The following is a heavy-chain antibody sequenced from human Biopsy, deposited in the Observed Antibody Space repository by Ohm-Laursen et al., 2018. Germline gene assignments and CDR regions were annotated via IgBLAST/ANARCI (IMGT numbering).Heavy chain of an antibody. CDR2: IIPNFGGT. D-gene: IGHD3-16*01. CDR3: ARDIMNRIAGLVARSDVFDV. Sequence: ASVKVSCKGSGYAVNDYFMHWLRQAPGQGPEWMGGIIPNFGGTNYAQKIQGRDSMTTDTSTSTVYLELGRLISDDTAVYYCARDIMNRIAGLVARSDVFDVWGQGTLVTVSS. V-gene: IGHV1-2*02. CDR1: GYAVNDYF. J-gene: IGHJ3*01.